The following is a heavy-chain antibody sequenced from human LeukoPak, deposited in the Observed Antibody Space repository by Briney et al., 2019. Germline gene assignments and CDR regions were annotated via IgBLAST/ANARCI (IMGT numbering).Heavy chain of an antibody. Sequence: SETLSLTCTVSGGSISSYYWSWIRQPPGKGLEWIGYIYCSGSTNYNPSLKSRVTISVDTSKNQFSLKLSSVTAADTAVYYCARDRTGTDAFDIWGQGTMVTVSS. D-gene: IGHD1-1*01. CDR2: IYCSGST. CDR3: ARDRTGTDAFDI. J-gene: IGHJ3*02. V-gene: IGHV4-59*01. CDR1: GGSISSYY.